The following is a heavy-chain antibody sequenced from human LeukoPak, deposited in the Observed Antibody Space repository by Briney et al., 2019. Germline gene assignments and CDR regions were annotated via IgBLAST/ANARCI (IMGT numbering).Heavy chain of an antibody. D-gene: IGHD3-9*01. CDR2: INPNSGGT. J-gene: IGHJ6*02. Sequence: AASVKVSCKASGYTFTGYYMHWVRQAPGQGLEWMGWINPNSGGTNYAQKFQGRVTMTRDTSISTAYMELSRLRSDDTAVYYCAREFNFDSPSHGMDVWGQGTTVTVSS. CDR1: GYTFTGYY. CDR3: AREFNFDSPSHGMDV. V-gene: IGHV1-2*02.